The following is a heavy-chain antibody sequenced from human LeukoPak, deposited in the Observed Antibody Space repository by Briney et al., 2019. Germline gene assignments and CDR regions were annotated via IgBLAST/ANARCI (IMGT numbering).Heavy chain of an antibody. J-gene: IGHJ4*02. CDR3: ARGPKGYRLRWYSGRFDY. CDR2: IYYSGST. D-gene: IGHD4-23*01. V-gene: IGHV4-31*03. CDR1: GVSISSNYY. Sequence: PSETLSLTCTVSGVSISSNYYWHWIRQHPGKGLEWIGYIYYSGSTFYNPSLKSRVTISVDTSKNQFSLKLSSVTAADTAVYYCARGPKGYRLRWYSGRFDYWGQGTLVTVSS.